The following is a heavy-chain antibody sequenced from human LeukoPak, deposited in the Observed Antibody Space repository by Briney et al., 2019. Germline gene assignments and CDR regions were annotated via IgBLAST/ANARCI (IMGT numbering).Heavy chain of an antibody. CDR2: IYSGGST. J-gene: IGHJ4*02. D-gene: IGHD1-26*01. CDR3: ARSPEDSGSQPLVFFDY. Sequence: SGGSLRLSCVASGFTFSSYAMSWVRQAPGKGLEWVSVIYSGGSTYYADSVKGRFTISRDNSKNTLYLQMNSLRAEDTAVYYCARSPEDSGSQPLVFFDYWGQGTLVTVSP. CDR1: GFTFSSYA. V-gene: IGHV3-53*01.